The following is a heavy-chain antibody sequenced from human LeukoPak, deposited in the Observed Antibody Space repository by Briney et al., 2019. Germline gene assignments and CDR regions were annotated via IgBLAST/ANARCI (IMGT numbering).Heavy chain of an antibody. V-gene: IGHV3-30*03. Sequence: PGGSLRLSCAASGFTFSSYAMHWVRQAPGKGLEWVALISYDGSNKYYADSVKGRFTVSRDNSKNTLFLQMNSLRAEDTAVYYCARESGSVTSEVDFDYWGQGTLVTVSS. CDR3: ARESGSVTSEVDFDY. J-gene: IGHJ4*02. CDR1: GFTFSSYA. CDR2: ISYDGSNK. D-gene: IGHD4-17*01.